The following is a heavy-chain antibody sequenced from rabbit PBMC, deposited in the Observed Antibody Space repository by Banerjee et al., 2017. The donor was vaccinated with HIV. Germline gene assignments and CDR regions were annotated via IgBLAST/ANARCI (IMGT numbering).Heavy chain of an antibody. D-gene: IGHD2-1*01. CDR2: IAVDSSGYT. V-gene: IGHV1S43*01. CDR3: GRYGYDGYDDYGYFSS. J-gene: IGHJ4*01. Sequence: QEQLVESGGGLVTLGGSLKLSCKASGIDFSDYGISWVRHAPGKGLEWIACIAVDSSGYTGYASWVNGRFTISRSTSLNTVDLKMTSLTAADTATYFCGRYGYDGYDDYGYFSSWGPGTLVTVS. CDR1: GIDFSDYG.